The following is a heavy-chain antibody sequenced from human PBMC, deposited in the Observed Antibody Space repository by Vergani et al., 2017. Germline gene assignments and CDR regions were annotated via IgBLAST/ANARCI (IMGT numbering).Heavy chain of an antibody. CDR3: ARVDVVVTAIAWVDWYFDL. J-gene: IGHJ2*01. D-gene: IGHD2-21*02. CDR1: GGSISSGSYY. Sequence: QVQLQESGPGLVKPSQTLSLTCTVSGGSISSGSYYWSWIRQPAGKGLEWIGRIYTSGSTNYNPSLKSRVTISVDTSKNQFSLKLSSVTAADTAVYYCARVDVVVTAIAWVDWYFDLWGRGTLVTVSS. CDR2: IYTSGST. V-gene: IGHV4-61*02.